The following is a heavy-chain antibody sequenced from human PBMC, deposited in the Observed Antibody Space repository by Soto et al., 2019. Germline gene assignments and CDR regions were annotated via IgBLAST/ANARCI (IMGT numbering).Heavy chain of an antibody. Sequence: SETLSLTCTVSGGSISSGGYYWSWIRQHPGKGLEWIGYIYYSGSTYYNPSLKSRVTISVDTSKNQFSLNLSCVHAGDTAVYYCARERCRGIVDYWGQGTLVTVSS. V-gene: IGHV4-31*03. CDR2: IYYSGST. CDR1: GGSISSGGYY. CDR3: ARERCRGIVDY. J-gene: IGHJ4*02. D-gene: IGHD1-1*01.